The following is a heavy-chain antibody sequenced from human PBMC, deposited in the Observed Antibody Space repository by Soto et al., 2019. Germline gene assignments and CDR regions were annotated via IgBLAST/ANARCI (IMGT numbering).Heavy chain of an antibody. J-gene: IGHJ6*02. Sequence: GGSLRLSCAASGFTFSNAWMSWVRQAPGKGLEWVGRIKSKTDGGTTDYAAPVKGRFTISRDDSKNTLYLQMNSLKTEDTAVYYCTTDGGIVVVPARYYYYGMDVWGQGTTVTVSS. V-gene: IGHV3-15*01. CDR2: IKSKTDGGTT. CDR3: TTDGGIVVVPARYYYYGMDV. D-gene: IGHD2-2*01. CDR1: GFTFSNAW.